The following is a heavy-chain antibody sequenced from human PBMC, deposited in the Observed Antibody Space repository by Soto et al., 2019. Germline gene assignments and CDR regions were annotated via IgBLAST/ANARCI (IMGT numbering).Heavy chain of an antibody. CDR1: GFSVSDSS. CDR2: FYRGGST. J-gene: IGHJ6*02. D-gene: IGHD1-1*01. Sequence: EVQLVETGGGLIQPGGSLRLSCEVSGFSVSDSSMSWVRQAPGKGLEWVSVFYRGGSTDYADSVKGRGTVSRDTFKNTMFLQIDSLTVEDTAVYCCARDLGWNDLLNTYYYGMDVWGQGTTVTVS. CDR3: ARDLGWNDLLNTYYYGMDV. V-gene: IGHV3-53*02.